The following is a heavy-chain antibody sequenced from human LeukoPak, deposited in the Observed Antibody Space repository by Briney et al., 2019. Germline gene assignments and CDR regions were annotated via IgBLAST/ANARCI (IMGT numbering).Heavy chain of an antibody. CDR1: GFSISCYY. CDR3: ARSTLTMLLGAGFDP. Sequence: PSETLSLTCTVSGFSISCYYWSWIRQPPGKGLEWIGYIYCSGSTNYNPSLKSRVTISVDTSSNQFFQLLSSMTAAATAVYYWARSTLTMLLGAGFDPWGQGTLVTVSS. D-gene: IGHD2/OR15-2a*01. V-gene: IGHV4-59*01. J-gene: IGHJ5*02. CDR2: IYCSGST.